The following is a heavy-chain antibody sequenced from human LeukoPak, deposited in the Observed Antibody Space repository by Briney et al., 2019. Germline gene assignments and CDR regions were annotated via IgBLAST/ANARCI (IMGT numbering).Heavy chain of an antibody. V-gene: IGHV3-21*01. Sequence: GGSLRLSCAASGFTFGSYSMNWVRQAPGKGLEWVSSISSSSSYIYYADSVKGRFTISRDNAKNSLYLQMNSLRAEDTAVYYCARDEPYPGGIVGATDYWGQGTLVTVSS. CDR3: ARDEPYPGGIVGATDY. CDR2: ISSSSSYI. D-gene: IGHD1-26*01. CDR1: GFTFGSYS. J-gene: IGHJ4*02.